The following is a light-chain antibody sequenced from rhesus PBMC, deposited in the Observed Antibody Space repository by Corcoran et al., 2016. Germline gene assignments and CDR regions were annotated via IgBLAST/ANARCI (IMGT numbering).Light chain of an antibody. V-gene: IGKV1-33*02. CDR2: AAS. CDR1: QGISSW. J-gene: IGKJ1*01. Sequence: DIQMTQSPSSLSASVGDRVTITCQASQGISSWVDWYQQKPWKAPKLLIYAASSLQSGEPSRSSGSGSGTDSTLPISTLQPEYFATYYYQQHNSYPPTFCQGAKVEIK. CDR3: QQHNSYPPT.